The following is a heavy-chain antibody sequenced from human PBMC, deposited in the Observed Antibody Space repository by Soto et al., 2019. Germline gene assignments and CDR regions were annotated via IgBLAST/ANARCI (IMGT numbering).Heavy chain of an antibody. CDR3: ARDLNYGLFDY. CDR2: ISSSSSTI. CDR1: GFTFSSYS. D-gene: IGHD4-17*01. Sequence: EVQLVESGGGLVQPGGSLRLSCAASGFTFSSYSMNWVRQAPGKGLEWVSYISSSSSTIYYADSVKGRFTISRDHATNSLYLQMNSLSAEDTAVYYCARDLNYGLFDYWGQGTLVSVSS. J-gene: IGHJ4*02. V-gene: IGHV3-48*01.